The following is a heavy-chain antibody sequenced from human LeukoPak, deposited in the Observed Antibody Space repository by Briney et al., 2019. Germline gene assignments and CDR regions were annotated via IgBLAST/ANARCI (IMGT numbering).Heavy chain of an antibody. V-gene: IGHV3-33*01. CDR3: ARPSISLWFGELAPMDV. J-gene: IGHJ6*02. CDR2: IWYDGSNK. D-gene: IGHD3-10*01. CDR1: GFTFSSYG. Sequence: GGSLRLSCAASGFTFSSYGMHWVRQAPGKGLEWVAVIWYDGSNKYYADSVKGRFTISRDNSKNTLYLQMNSLRAEDTAAYYCARPSISLWFGELAPMDVWGQGTTVTVSS.